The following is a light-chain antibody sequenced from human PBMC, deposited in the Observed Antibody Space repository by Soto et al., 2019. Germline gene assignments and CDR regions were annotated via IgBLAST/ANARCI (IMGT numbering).Light chain of an antibody. CDR3: QQYNSWPLT. J-gene: IGKJ4*01. Sequence: EIVLTQSPATLSVSPGERATLSYRASQSVKTDLAWYLQKPGQAPTLLIYGASSRATDIPARFSGSGSGTGFTLTISSLQSEDFAVYYCQQYNSWPLTFGGGTKVEIK. V-gene: IGKV3-15*01. CDR1: QSVKTD. CDR2: GAS.